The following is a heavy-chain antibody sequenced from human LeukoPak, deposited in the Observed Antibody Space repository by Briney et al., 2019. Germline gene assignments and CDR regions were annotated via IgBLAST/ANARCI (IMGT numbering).Heavy chain of an antibody. J-gene: IGHJ5*02. CDR2: IYYSGST. D-gene: IGHD6-13*01. Sequence: SETLSLTCAVYGGSFSGYYWSWIRQPPGKGLEWIGYIYYSGSTNYNPSLKSRVTISVDTSKNQFSLKLSSVTAADTAVYYCARGLAAAAYNWFDPWGQGTLVTVSS. CDR1: GGSFSGYY. V-gene: IGHV4-59*01. CDR3: ARGLAAAAYNWFDP.